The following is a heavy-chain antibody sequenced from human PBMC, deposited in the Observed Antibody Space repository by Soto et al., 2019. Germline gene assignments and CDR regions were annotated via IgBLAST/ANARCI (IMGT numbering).Heavy chain of an antibody. V-gene: IGHV5-51*01. CDR1: GYSFTSYW. D-gene: IGHD6-6*01. CDR3: ARHITMVIAARPDLKSTPYYGMDV. CDR2: IYPGDSDT. J-gene: IGHJ6*02. Sequence: GESLKISCKGSGYSFTSYWIGWVRQMPGKGLEWMGIIYPGDSDTRYSPSFQGQVTISADKSISTAYLQWSSLKASDTAMYYCARHITMVIAARPDLKSTPYYGMDVWGQGTTVTGSS.